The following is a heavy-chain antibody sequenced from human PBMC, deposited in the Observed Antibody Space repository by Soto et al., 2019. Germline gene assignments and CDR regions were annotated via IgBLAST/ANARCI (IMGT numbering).Heavy chain of an antibody. CDR1: GGSISSYY. D-gene: IGHD6-13*01. J-gene: IGHJ4*02. CDR3: ARQVTIAAAGNFDY. Sequence: PSETLSLTCTVSGGSISSYYWSLIRQPPGKGLEWIGYIYYSGSTNYNPSLKSRVTISVDTSKNQFSLKLSSVTAADTAVYYCARQVTIAAAGNFDYWGQGTLVTVS. V-gene: IGHV4-59*08. CDR2: IYYSGST.